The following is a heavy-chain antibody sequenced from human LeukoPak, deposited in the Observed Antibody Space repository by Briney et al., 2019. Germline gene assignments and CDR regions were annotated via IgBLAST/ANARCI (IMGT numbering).Heavy chain of an antibody. Sequence: GGPLRLSCAASGFTFSSFAMSWVRQAPGKGLEWVSHITNNADATYYADSVKGRFTVSRDNSNNILYLQLDSLRAEDAAVYYCAKDFWSGNYQSGGLDVWAQGSTVTVSS. CDR1: GFTFSSFA. V-gene: IGHV3-23*01. D-gene: IGHD3-3*01. CDR3: AKDFWSGNYQSGGLDV. CDR2: ITNNADAT. J-gene: IGHJ6*02.